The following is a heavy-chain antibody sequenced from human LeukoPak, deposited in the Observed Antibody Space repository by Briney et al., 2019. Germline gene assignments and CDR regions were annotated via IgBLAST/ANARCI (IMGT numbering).Heavy chain of an antibody. CDR2: IWDDGNNK. V-gene: IGHV3-33*01. CDR3: ARDSYQDYYGRFDP. Sequence: GGSLRLSCAASGFGFSTHGMHWVRKAPGKSLEWVAVIWDDGNNKRYANSVNGRFTISRDNSENTLYLQMNGLTAEDTAMYYCARDSYQDYYGRFDPWGQGTLVIVSS. CDR1: GFGFSTHG. J-gene: IGHJ5*02. D-gene: IGHD3-10*01.